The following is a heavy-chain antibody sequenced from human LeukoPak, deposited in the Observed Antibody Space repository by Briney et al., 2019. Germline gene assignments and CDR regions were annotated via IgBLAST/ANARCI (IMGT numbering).Heavy chain of an antibody. J-gene: IGHJ6*02. D-gene: IGHD6-13*01. CDR3: ARRGEDSSSREDGMDV. CDR2: IYYSGST. CDR1: GGSISSYY. Sequence: PSETLSLTCTVSGGSISSYYWSWIRQPPGKGLEWIGYIYYSGSTNYNPSLKSRVTISVDTSKNQFSLKLSSVTAADTAVYYCARRGEDSSSREDGMDVWGQGTTVTVSS. V-gene: IGHV4-59*08.